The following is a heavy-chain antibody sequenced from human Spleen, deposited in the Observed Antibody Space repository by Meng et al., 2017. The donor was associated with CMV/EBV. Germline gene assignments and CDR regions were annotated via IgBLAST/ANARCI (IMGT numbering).Heavy chain of an antibody. D-gene: IGHD3-22*01. J-gene: IGHJ4*02. CDR1: GGTFSSYA. Sequence: GGSLRLSCKASGGTFSSYAISWVRQAPGQGLEWMGWISPYNGNTNYAQKLQGRVTMTTDTSTSTAYMELRSLRSDDTAVYYCARDLSAYYYDSSPSDWGQGTLVTVSS. CDR3: ARDLSAYYYDSSPSD. V-gene: IGHV1-18*01. CDR2: ISPYNGNT.